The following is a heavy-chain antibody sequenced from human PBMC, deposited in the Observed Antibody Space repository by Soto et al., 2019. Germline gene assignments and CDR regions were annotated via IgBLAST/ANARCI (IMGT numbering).Heavy chain of an antibody. Sequence: QVQLQQWGAGLLKPSETLSLTCAVYGGSFSGYYWSWIRQPPGKGLEWIGEINHSGSTNYNPSLKGRVTISVDTSKNQFSLKLSSVTAADTAVYYCARGNVDTAIYGMDVWGQGTTVTVSS. V-gene: IGHV4-34*01. CDR3: ARGNVDTAIYGMDV. D-gene: IGHD5-18*01. CDR2: INHSGST. J-gene: IGHJ6*02. CDR1: GGSFSGYY.